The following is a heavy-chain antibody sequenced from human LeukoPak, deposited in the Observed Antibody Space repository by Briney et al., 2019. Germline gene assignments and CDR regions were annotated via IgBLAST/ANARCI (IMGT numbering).Heavy chain of an antibody. J-gene: IGHJ5*02. V-gene: IGHV4-31*03. D-gene: IGHD2-2*01. CDR1: GGSISSGGYY. Sequence: PSETLSLTCTVSGGSISSGGYYWSWIRQHPGKGLEWIGYIYYSGSTYYNPSLKSRVTISVDTSKNQFSLKLSSIPAADTAVYYCAREGSSDDNWFDPWGQGTLVTVSS. CDR2: IYYSGST. CDR3: AREGSSDDNWFDP.